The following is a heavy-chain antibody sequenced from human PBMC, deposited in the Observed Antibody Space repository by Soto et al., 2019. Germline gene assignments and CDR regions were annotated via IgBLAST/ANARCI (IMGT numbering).Heavy chain of an antibody. V-gene: IGHV4-34*01. CDR1: GGSFSGYY. J-gene: IGHJ4*02. CDR3: ASDSNYETFGY. D-gene: IGHD4-4*01. CDR2: INHSGST. Sequence: PSETLSLTCAVYGGSFSGYYWSWIRQPPGKGLEWIGEINHSGSTNYNPSLKSRVTISVDTSKNQFSLKLSSVTAADTAVYYCASDSNYETFGYWGKGTLVTVSS.